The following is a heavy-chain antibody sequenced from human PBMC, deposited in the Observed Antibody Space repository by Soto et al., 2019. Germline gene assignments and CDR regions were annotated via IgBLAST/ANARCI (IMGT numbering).Heavy chain of an antibody. Sequence: SETLSLTCAVYGGTFSGYYWSWIRQPPGKGLEWIGEINHSVSTNYNPSLKSRVTISVDTSKNQFSLKLSSVTTADTAVYYCARAGVRARKESPTRFDHWGQGTIVT. CDR1: GGTFSGYY. CDR3: ARAGVRARKESPTRFDH. D-gene: IGHD3-3*01. V-gene: IGHV4-34*01. CDR2: INHSVST. J-gene: IGHJ5*02.